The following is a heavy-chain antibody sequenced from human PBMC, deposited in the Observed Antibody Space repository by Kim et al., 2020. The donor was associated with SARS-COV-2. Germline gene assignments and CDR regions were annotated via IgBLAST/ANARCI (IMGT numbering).Heavy chain of an antibody. CDR1: GFTFSDYY. CDR3: ARENYYELFSVGLDI. D-gene: IGHD3-22*01. J-gene: IGHJ3*02. CDR2: ISSSGSTI. V-gene: IGHV3-11*04. Sequence: GGSLRLSCAASGFTFSDYYMSWIRQAPGKGLEWVSYISSSGSTIYYADSVKGRFTISRDNAKNSLYLQMNSLRAEDTAVYYCARENYYELFSVGLDIWGQGTMVTVSS.